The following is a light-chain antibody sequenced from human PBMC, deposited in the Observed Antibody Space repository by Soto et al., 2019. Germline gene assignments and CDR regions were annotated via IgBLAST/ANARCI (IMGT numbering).Light chain of an antibody. J-gene: IGLJ1*01. V-gene: IGLV2-14*01. CDR3: SSHTSYSTRV. Sequence: QTVLTQPASVSGYPGQSIAISCTGTSSDVGGYNYVSWYQRHPGKAPKLMIHEVSNRPSGISDRFSGSKSGNTASLTISGLQADDEADYYCSSHTSYSTRVFGTGTKVTVL. CDR1: SSDVGGYNY. CDR2: EVS.